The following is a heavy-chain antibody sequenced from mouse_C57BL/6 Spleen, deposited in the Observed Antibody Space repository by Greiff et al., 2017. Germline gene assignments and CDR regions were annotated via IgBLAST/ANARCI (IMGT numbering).Heavy chain of an antibody. Sequence: LQQSGPELVRPGASVKMSCKASGYTFSSYSMNWVKQTPGKGLEWIGAIYPGDGDTSYNGQFKGKATLTVDKSYSTAYMQISSLTSEDSAVYACAIQDLSGRYVFDYWGQGTTLTVSS. CDR2: IYPGDGDT. CDR3: AIQDLSGRYVFDY. D-gene: IGHD2-10*02. J-gene: IGHJ2*01. CDR1: GYTFSSYS. V-gene: IGHV1-12*01.